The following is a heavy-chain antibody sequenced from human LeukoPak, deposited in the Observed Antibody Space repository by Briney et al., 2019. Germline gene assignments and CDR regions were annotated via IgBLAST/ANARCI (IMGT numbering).Heavy chain of an antibody. CDR2: MNPNSGNT. J-gene: IGHJ5*02. CDR3: ARAPYGSGWWNWFDP. D-gene: IGHD6-19*01. V-gene: IGHV1-8*01. Sequence: ASVKVSCKASGYTFTSYDINWVRQATGQGLEWMGWMNPNSGNTGYAQKFQGRVTMTRNTSISTAYMELSSLRSEDTAVYYCARAPYGSGWWNWFDPWGQGTLVTVSS. CDR1: GYTFTSYD.